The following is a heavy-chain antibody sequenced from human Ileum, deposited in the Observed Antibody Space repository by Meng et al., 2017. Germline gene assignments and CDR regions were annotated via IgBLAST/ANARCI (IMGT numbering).Heavy chain of an antibody. V-gene: IGHV6-1*01. Sequence: QVYCQHYGPGLVNPCQTLSLTCAVSGGSVSSNIAAWNWIRQSPLRGLEWLGRTYYRSKWYSEYAVSVKSRISITPDTSKNQFSLQMNSVTPEDTAVYYCASGSGSLDYWGPGTLVTVSS. D-gene: IGHD3-3*01. CDR3: ASGSGSLDY. J-gene: IGHJ4*02. CDR1: GGSVSSNIAA. CDR2: TYYRSKWYS.